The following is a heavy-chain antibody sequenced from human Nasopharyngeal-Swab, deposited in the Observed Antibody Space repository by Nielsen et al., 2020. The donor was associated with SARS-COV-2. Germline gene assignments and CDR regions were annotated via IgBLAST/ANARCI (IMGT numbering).Heavy chain of an antibody. CDR1: GFTLSNSW. CDR3: TTDPLLYYDILTGYYRFDY. D-gene: IGHD3-9*01. Sequence: GGSLRLSCAASGFTLSNSWMSWVRQAPGKGLEWVGRIKSTTDGGKTDYAAPVNGRFTISRDDSKNTLYLQMNSLKTEDTAVYYCTTDPLLYYDILTGYYRFDYWGQGTLVTVSS. CDR2: IKSTTDGGKT. J-gene: IGHJ4*02. V-gene: IGHV3-15*01.